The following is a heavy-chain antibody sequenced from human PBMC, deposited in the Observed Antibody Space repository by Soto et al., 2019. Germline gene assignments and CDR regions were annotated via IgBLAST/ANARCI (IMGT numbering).Heavy chain of an antibody. V-gene: IGHV4-4*02. CDR1: GGTVASSHW. CDR2: VYHTGDT. J-gene: IGHJ5*02. Sequence: SETLSLTCGVSGGTVASSHWWSWVRQSPGGGLEWIGNVYHTGDTNLNPSLQSRVTISVDKSNNQFSLRLNSLTAADTAVYFCAREIVTAGGNNYFDPWGPGTLVTVSS. CDR3: AREIVTAGGNNYFDP. D-gene: IGHD2-21*02.